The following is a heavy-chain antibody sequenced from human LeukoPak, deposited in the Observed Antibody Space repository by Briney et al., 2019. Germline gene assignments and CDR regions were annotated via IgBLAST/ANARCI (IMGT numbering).Heavy chain of an antibody. CDR1: EYTFTDYY. V-gene: IGHV1-69*06. D-gene: IGHD4-17*01. CDR2: IIPIFGTA. J-gene: IGHJ3*02. CDR3: ARIRDRVKWEYDYGEYESLDI. Sequence: GASVKVSCKASEYTFTDYYIHWVRQAPGQGLEWMGGIIPIFGTANYAQKFQGRVTITADKSTSTAYMELSSLRSEDTAVYYCARIRDRVKWEYDYGEYESLDIWGQGTMVTVSS.